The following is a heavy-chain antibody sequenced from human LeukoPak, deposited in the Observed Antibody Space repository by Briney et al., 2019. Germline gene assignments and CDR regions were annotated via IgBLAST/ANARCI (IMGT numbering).Heavy chain of an antibody. J-gene: IGHJ4*02. D-gene: IGHD3-22*01. CDR1: GLSVSSSF. CDR3: ARTYPNNAGYYLY. V-gene: IGHV3-53*01. CDR2: VFGGGGT. Sequence: GGSLRLSCTASGLSVSSSFMSWVRQTPGKGLEWVSSVFGGGGTRYADSVMGRFTISRENSKSTLYLQMNSLRAEDTAVYYCARTYPNNAGYYLYWGQGTLVTVSS.